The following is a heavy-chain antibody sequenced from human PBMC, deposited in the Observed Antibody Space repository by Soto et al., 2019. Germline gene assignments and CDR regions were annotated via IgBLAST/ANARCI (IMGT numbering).Heavy chain of an antibody. D-gene: IGHD3-9*01. V-gene: IGHV3-21*01. Sequence: GGSLRLSCAASGFPFSIYSMNWVRQSPGKGLEWVSSISISSSYIYYADSVKGRFTISRDNAKNSLYLQMNSLRAEDTAVYYCETDHQPRTYNYDILTGSPILNDAFDIWGQGTWVTVSS. J-gene: IGHJ3*02. CDR3: ETDHQPRTYNYDILTGSPILNDAFDI. CDR1: GFPFSIYS. CDR2: ISISSSYI.